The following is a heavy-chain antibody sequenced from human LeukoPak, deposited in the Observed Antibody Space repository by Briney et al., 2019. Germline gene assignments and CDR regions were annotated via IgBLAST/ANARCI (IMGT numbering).Heavy chain of an antibody. J-gene: IGHJ4*02. Sequence: GESLKISCKGSGYSFTNYWIGWVRQMPGKGLEWMGIIYAGDSDTRYSPSFQGQVTISVDKSISTAYLQWSSLKASDTAMCYCGRRIALAGPQAVDYWGQGTLVTVSS. CDR1: GYSFTNYW. CDR3: GRRIALAGPQAVDY. V-gene: IGHV5-51*01. CDR2: IYAGDSDT. D-gene: IGHD6-19*01.